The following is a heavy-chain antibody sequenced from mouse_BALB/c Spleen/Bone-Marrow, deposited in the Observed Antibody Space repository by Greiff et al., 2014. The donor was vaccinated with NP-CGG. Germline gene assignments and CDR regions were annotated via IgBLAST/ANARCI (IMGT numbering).Heavy chain of an antibody. J-gene: IGHJ3*01. V-gene: IGHV1-67*01. Sequence: QVQLQEFGPELVRPGVSVKISCKGSGYTLTDYAMHWVKQSHAKSLEWIGVISTYSGNTNYNQQFKGKATMTVDKSSNTAYMELTKLTSEDSAIYYCARGIYYDSTAFAYWGQGTLVTVSA. CDR1: GYTLTDYA. D-gene: IGHD2-4*01. CDR3: ARGIYYDSTAFAY. CDR2: ISTYSGNT.